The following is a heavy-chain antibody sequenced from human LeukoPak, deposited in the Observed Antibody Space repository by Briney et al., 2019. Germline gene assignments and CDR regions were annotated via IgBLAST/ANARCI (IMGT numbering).Heavy chain of an antibody. D-gene: IGHD3-10*01. J-gene: IGHJ4*02. V-gene: IGHV4-59*01. CDR1: GGSFEHYF. Sequence: PSETLSLTCTVSGGSFEHYFWSWIRQPPGKGLEWTGYVYYSGSTDYSPSLKSRPTISADTSKNQFSLKLSSVTAADTAVYYCASHRRSHGSEYWGQGTLVTVSS. CDR2: VYYSGST. CDR3: ASHRRSHGSEY.